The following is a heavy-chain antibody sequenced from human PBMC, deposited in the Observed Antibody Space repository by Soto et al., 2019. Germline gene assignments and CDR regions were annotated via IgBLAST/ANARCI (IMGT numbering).Heavy chain of an antibody. CDR3: ARVSARDYGDYVLAY. CDR2: ISYDGSNK. V-gene: IGHV3-30-3*01. CDR1: GFTFSSYA. Sequence: QVQLVESGGGVVQPGRSLRLSCAASGFTFSSYAMHWVRQAPGKGLEWVAVISYDGSNKYYPDSVKGRFTISRDNSKNTLYLQMNSLRAEDTAVYYCARVSARDYGDYVLAYWGQGTLVTVSS. D-gene: IGHD4-17*01. J-gene: IGHJ4*02.